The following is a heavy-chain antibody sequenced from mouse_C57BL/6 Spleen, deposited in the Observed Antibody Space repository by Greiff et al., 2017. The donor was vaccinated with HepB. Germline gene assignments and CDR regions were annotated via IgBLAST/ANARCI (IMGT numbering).Heavy chain of an antibody. V-gene: IGHV1-69*01. CDR2: IDPSDSYT. Sequence: QVQLQQPGAELVMPGASVKLSCKASGYTFTSYWMHWVKQRPGQGLEWIGEIDPSDSYTNYNQKFKGKSTLTVDKSSSTAYMQLSSLTSEDSAVYYCSRSAPYGSSLWDFDVWGTGTTVTVSS. J-gene: IGHJ1*03. CDR3: SRSAPYGSSLWDFDV. CDR1: GYTFTSYW. D-gene: IGHD1-1*01.